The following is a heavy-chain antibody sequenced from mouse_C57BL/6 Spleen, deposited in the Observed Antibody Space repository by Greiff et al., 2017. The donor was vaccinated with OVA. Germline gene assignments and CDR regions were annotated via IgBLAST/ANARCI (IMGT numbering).Heavy chain of an antibody. D-gene: IGHD2-3*01. J-gene: IGHJ2*01. CDR3: ARGDGYYYFDY. V-gene: IGHV5-17*01. Sequence: EVKVEESGGGLVKPGGSLKLSCAASGFTFSDYGMHWVRQAPEKGLEWVAYISSGSSTIYYADTVKGRFTISRDNAKNTLFLQMTSLRSEDTAMYYCARGDGYYYFDYWGQGTTLTVSS. CDR2: ISSGSSTI. CDR1: GFTFSDYG.